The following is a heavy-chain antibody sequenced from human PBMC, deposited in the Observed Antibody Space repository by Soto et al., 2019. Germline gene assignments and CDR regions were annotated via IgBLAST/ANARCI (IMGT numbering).Heavy chain of an antibody. V-gene: IGHV4-39*01. D-gene: IGHD6-13*01. CDR1: GGSISSSSYY. CDR3: AGSTSWFDP. Sequence: QLQLQESGPGLVNPSETLSLTCTVSGGSISSSSYYCGWIRQPPGKGLEWIGSIYYSCSTYYNPSLKSRVTISVDTSKNQFSLKLSSVTAADTAVYYCAGSTSWFDPWGQGTLVTVSS. J-gene: IGHJ5*02. CDR2: IYYSCST.